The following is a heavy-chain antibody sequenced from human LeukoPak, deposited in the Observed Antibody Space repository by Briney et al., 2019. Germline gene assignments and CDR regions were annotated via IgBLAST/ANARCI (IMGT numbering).Heavy chain of an antibody. CDR3: ARDLPWFAP. CDR2: ISFDRRNK. V-gene: IGHV3-30*04. J-gene: IGHJ5*02. CDR1: GFTISRYA. Sequence: GGSLRLSCAASGFTISRYAIHWVRQAPGKGLEWVAAISFDRRNKYFADSVKGRFTISRDNSNNAVYLQMNSLRTEDTAVYYCARDLPWFAPWGQGTLVTVSS.